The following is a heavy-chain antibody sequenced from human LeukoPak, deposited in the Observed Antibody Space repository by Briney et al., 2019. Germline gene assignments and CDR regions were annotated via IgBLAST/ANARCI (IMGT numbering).Heavy chain of an antibody. V-gene: IGHV6-1*01. CDR3: ARSPGTVFDY. J-gene: IGHJ4*02. D-gene: IGHD4-17*01. Sequence: SQTLSLTCAISGDSVSSNSAAWNWIRQSPSRGLEWLGRTYYRSKWYNGYAVFVKSRISVNPDTSKNQFSLQLNSVTPEDTAVYFCARSPGTVFDYWGQGTLVTVSS. CDR1: GDSVSSNSAA. CDR2: TYYRSKWYN.